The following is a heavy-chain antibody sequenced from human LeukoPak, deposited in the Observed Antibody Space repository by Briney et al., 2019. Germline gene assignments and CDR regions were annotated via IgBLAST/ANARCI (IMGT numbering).Heavy chain of an antibody. J-gene: IGHJ4*02. D-gene: IGHD3-10*01. Sequence: PSETLSLTCTVSGGSISSGGYYWSWIRQHPGKGLEWIGYIYYSGSTYYDPSLKSRVTISVDTSKNQFSLKLSSVTAADTAVYYCARVGVLWFGGPSDWGQGTLVTVSS. CDR3: ARVGVLWFGGPSD. CDR1: GGSISSGGYY. CDR2: IYYSGST. V-gene: IGHV4-31*03.